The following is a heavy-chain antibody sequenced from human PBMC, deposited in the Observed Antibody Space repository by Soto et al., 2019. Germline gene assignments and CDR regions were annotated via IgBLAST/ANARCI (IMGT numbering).Heavy chain of an antibody. D-gene: IGHD3-16*01. Sequence: EAAVKVSCKTSGYTFTNHGINWVRQAPGQGLEWMGWINPYNANTSYAQKLQGRVTMTTDTTTSTAYMDLRSLTSDDTAVYYCARDRVAGIWGDAFDIWGQGTMVTVSS. J-gene: IGHJ3*02. CDR3: ARDRVAGIWGDAFDI. CDR2: INPYNANT. V-gene: IGHV1-18*04. CDR1: GYTFTNHG.